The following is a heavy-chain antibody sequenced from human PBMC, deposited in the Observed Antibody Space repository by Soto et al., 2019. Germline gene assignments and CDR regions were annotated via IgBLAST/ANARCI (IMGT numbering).Heavy chain of an antibody. CDR2: IHYSGDT. Sequence: QLQESGPGLVKPSETLSLICTVSGGSTSSGGYYWGWIRQPPGTGLEWIGSIHYSGDTYYNPSLKSRVTISVDTSKNQFSLRTNSVTAADTAIYYCARHDGWELRHFDSWGQGTLVTVSS. CDR1: GGSTSSGGYY. D-gene: IGHD1-26*01. CDR3: ARHDGWELRHFDS. J-gene: IGHJ4*02. V-gene: IGHV4-39*01.